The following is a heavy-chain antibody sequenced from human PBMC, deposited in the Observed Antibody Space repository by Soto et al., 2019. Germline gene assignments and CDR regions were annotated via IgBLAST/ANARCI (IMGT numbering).Heavy chain of an antibody. D-gene: IGHD3-16*01. CDR1: GFTFSSYG. CDR3: ARYSNDWAFDY. J-gene: IGHJ4*02. V-gene: IGHV3-33*01. CDR2: IWYDGSNK. Sequence: VQLVESGGGVVQPGRSLRLSCAASGFTFSSYGMHWVRQAPGKGLEWVAVIWYDGSNKYYADSVKGRFTISRDNSKNTLYLQMNSLRAEDTAVYYCARYSNDWAFDYWGQGTLVTVSS.